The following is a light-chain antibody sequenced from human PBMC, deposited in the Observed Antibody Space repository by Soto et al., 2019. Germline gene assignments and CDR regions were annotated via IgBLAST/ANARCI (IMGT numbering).Light chain of an antibody. CDR3: AAWDDSLNGYV. J-gene: IGLJ1*01. Sequence: QSALTQPPSASGTPGQRVTISCSGSSSNIGSNTVNWYQQLPGTASKLLIYSNNQRPSGVPDRFSGSKSGTSASLAISGLQSEDAADYYCAAWDDSLNGYVFGTGTKVTVL. CDR1: SSNIGSNT. V-gene: IGLV1-44*01. CDR2: SNN.